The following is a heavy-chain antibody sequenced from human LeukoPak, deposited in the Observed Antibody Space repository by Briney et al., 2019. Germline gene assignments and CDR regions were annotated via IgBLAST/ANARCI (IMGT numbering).Heavy chain of an antibody. J-gene: IGHJ4*02. Sequence: GASVKVSCKASGYTFISYATGWVRQAPGQGLDWRGWISAYNGNTNYAQKLHGRVIMTTDTSTSTAYMELRSLRSDDTAVYYCARGPHSIRTRYFDDWGQGTLVTVSS. D-gene: IGHD3/OR15-3a*01. CDR3: ARGPHSIRTRYFDD. V-gene: IGHV1-18*01. CDR1: GYTFISYA. CDR2: ISAYNGNT.